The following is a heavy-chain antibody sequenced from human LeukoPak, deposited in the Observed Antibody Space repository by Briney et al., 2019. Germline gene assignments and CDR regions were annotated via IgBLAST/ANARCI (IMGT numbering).Heavy chain of an antibody. CDR3: ARGTSAGGPISPFDF. V-gene: IGHV3-74*01. Sequence: GGSLRLSCVASGFTFSKNWMHWIRQAPGKGLVWVSRIQGDGSNTNYADSVKGRFSISRDNAKNTVYLQMNSLRAEDTGIYYCARGTSAGGPISPFDFWGQGTVVTVSS. D-gene: IGHD6-13*01. J-gene: IGHJ4*02. CDR1: GFTFSKNW. CDR2: IQGDGSNT.